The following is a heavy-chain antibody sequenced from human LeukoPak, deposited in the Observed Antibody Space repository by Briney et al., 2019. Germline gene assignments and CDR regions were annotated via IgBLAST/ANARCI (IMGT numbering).Heavy chain of an antibody. J-gene: IGHJ4*02. CDR2: IYYSGST. Sequence: SETLSLTCTVSGGSISSYYWSWIRQPPGKGLEWIGYIYYSGSTNYNPSLKSRVTISVDTSKNQSSLKLSSVTAADTAVYYCPRDPGYYYDSSGSTYFDYWAQGTLVTVSS. CDR1: GGSISSYY. CDR3: PRDPGYYYDSSGSTYFDY. D-gene: IGHD3-22*01. V-gene: IGHV4-59*01.